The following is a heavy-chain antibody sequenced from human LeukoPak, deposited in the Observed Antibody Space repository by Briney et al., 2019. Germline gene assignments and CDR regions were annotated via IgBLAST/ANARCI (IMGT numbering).Heavy chain of an antibody. CDR2: ISYDGSNK. CDR3: ARDESYGSGSYPFDY. V-gene: IGHV3-30-3*01. CDR1: GFTFSSYA. J-gene: IGHJ4*02. D-gene: IGHD3-10*01. Sequence: GGSLRLSCAASGFTFSSYAMHWVRQAPGKGLEWVAVISYDGSNKYYADSVKGRFTISRDNSKNTLYLQMNSLRAEDTAVYYCARDESYGSGSYPFDYWGQGTLVTVSS.